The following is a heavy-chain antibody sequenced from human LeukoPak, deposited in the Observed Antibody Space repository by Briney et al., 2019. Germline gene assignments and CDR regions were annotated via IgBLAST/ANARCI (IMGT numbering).Heavy chain of an antibody. J-gene: IGHJ4*02. D-gene: IGHD2-15*01. CDR3: ARVSCSGGSCYFDY. Sequence: ASVKVSCKASGYTFTSYDINWVRQATGQGLEWMGWMNPNSGNTGYAQKFQGRVTMTRNTSISTAYMELSSLRSEDTVVYYCARVSCSGGSCYFDYGGQGTLVTVS. CDR2: MNPNSGNT. CDR1: GYTFTSYD. V-gene: IGHV1-8*01.